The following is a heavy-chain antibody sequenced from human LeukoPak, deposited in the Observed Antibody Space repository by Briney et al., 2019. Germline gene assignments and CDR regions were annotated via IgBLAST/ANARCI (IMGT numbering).Heavy chain of an antibody. Sequence: GGSLRLSCAASGFTFSSYWMSWVRQAPGKGLEWVANIKQDGSEKYYVDSVKGRFTISRDNAKNSLYLQMNSLRAEDTAVYYCAKDPGIVVVPAAINAFDIWGQGTMVTVSS. V-gene: IGHV3-7*01. CDR3: AKDPGIVVVPAAINAFDI. D-gene: IGHD2-2*01. J-gene: IGHJ3*02. CDR2: IKQDGSEK. CDR1: GFTFSSYW.